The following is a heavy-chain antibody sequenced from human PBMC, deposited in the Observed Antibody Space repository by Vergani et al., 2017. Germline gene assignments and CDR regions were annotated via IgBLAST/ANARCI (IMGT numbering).Heavy chain of an antibody. CDR1: GFTFGDYA. D-gene: IGHD3-22*01. CDR3: TXERGYYDSSGYKYYFDY. CDR2: IRSKAYGGTT. V-gene: IGHV3-49*04. Sequence: EVPLVESGGGLVQPGRSLRLSCTASGFTFGDYAMSWVRQAPGKGLEWVGFIRSKAYGGTTEYAASVKGRFTISRDDSKSLAYLQMNSLKTEDTAVYYCTXERGYYDSSGYKYYFDYWGQGTLVTVSS. J-gene: IGHJ4*02.